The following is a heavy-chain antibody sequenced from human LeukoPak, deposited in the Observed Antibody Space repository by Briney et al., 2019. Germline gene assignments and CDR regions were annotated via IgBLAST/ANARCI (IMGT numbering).Heavy chain of an antibody. V-gene: IGHV3-15*01. CDR3: TLYYNAFDI. Sequence: GGSLRLSCAASGFSFSNAWMSWVRQAPGKGLEWVGRIKSKGDGGTTDYAAPVKGRFTISRDDSKNTLYLQMNSLKTEDTAVYYCTLYYNAFDIWGQGTMITVSS. D-gene: IGHD3-10*01. J-gene: IGHJ3*02. CDR1: GFSFSNAW. CDR2: IKSKGDGGTT.